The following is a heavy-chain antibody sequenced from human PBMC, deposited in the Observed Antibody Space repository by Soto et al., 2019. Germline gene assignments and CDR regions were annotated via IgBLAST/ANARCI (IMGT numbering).Heavy chain of an antibody. V-gene: IGHV3-23*04. J-gene: IGHJ6*02. CDR3: VKEALAGDMDL. D-gene: IGHD3-16*01. CDR1: GFTFSTYV. Sequence: EVQLVESGGGLVQPGGSLRLSCAASGFTFSTYVMIWVRQAPGKGLEWVSAISGSGGSTYYLDSVKGRFTISRDNSKNTLSLQMNSLRAEDTAVYYCVKEALAGDMDLWGQGTTVTVSS. CDR2: ISGSGGST.